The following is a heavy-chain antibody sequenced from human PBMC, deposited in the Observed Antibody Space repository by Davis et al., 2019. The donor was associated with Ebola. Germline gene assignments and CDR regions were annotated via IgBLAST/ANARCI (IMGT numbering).Heavy chain of an antibody. CDR3: AKGWGSSGWYYFDY. J-gene: IGHJ4*02. V-gene: IGHV3-23*01. CDR2: ISSSGDST. CDR1: GFPFSTYA. D-gene: IGHD6-19*01. Sequence: GGSLRLSCTASGFPFSTYAMSWVRQAPGKGLEWVSGISSSGDSTYYADSAKGRFTISRDNSKNTLYLQMNSLRVEDTAVYYCAKGWGSSGWYYFDYWGQGTLVTVSS.